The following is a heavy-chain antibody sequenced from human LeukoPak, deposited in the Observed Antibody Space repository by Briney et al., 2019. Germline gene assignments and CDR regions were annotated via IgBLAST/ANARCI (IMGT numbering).Heavy chain of an antibody. CDR3: ATFDYLADYFHY. J-gene: IGHJ1*01. CDR1: GFTFSSYA. Sequence: PGGSLRLSCAASGFTFSSYAMSWVRQAPGKGLEWVSAISGSGGSTYYADSVKGRFTISRDNAKSSLYLQMNSLRAEDTAVYYCATFDYLADYFHYWGHGTLVIVPS. CDR2: ISGSGGST. V-gene: IGHV3-23*01. D-gene: IGHD3-9*01.